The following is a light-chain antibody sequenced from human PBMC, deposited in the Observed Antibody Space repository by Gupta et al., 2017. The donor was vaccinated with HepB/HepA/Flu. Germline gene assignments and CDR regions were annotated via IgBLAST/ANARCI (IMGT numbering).Light chain of an antibody. CDR2: DVT. CDR3: CSYAGSNTWV. Sequence: QSALTQPASVSGSPGQSISISCTGTSSDVGGYNLVSWYQQYPGKAPKLIIFDVTKRPSGISSRFSGSKSGNTASLTISGLQAEDEADYSCCSYAGSNTWVFGGGTKLTV. V-gene: IGLV2-23*02. J-gene: IGLJ3*02. CDR1: SSDVGGYNL.